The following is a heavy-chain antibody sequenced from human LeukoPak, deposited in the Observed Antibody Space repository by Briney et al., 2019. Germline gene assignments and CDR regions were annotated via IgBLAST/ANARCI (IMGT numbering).Heavy chain of an antibody. D-gene: IGHD3-3*01. CDR2: IYPGDSDT. Sequence: GESLKISCKGSGYTFSDYWIGWVRQMPGKGLEWMGIIYPGDSDTRYNPSFQGQVTISVDKSISSAYLQWSSLKASDSAMYFCARGYDFWSGFFLYYFDFWGQGTLVTVSS. J-gene: IGHJ4*02. CDR3: ARGYDFWSGFFLYYFDF. V-gene: IGHV5-51*01. CDR1: GYTFSDYW.